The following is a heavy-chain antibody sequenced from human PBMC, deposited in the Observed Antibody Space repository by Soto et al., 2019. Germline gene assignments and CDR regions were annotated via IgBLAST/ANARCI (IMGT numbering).Heavy chain of an antibody. D-gene: IGHD3-9*01. Sequence: SETLSLTCAVYGGSFSGYYWSWIRQPPGKGLEWIGEINHSGSTNYNPSLKSRVTISVDTSKNQFSLKLSSVTAADTAVYYCARDRQGLRYFDWNYYGMDVWGQGTTVTVSS. V-gene: IGHV4-34*01. CDR1: GGSFSGYY. J-gene: IGHJ6*02. CDR2: INHSGST. CDR3: ARDRQGLRYFDWNYYGMDV.